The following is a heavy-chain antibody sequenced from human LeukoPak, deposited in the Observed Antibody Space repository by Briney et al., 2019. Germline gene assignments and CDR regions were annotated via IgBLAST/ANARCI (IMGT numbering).Heavy chain of an antibody. D-gene: IGHD3-16*02. CDR3: ARGRATTLYDAFNI. CDR1: GGSISSGSYY. V-gene: IGHV4-61*09. Sequence: TLSLTCTVSGGSISSGSYYWSWIRQPAGKGLEWIGHIYTSGSTYYNPSLKSRVTISVDTSNNQFSLKLSSVTAADTAVYYCARGRATTLYDAFNIWGQGTMVTVSS. J-gene: IGHJ3*02. CDR2: IYTSGST.